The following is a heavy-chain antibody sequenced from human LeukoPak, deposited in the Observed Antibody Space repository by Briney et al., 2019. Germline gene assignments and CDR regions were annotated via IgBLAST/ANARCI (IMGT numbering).Heavy chain of an antibody. CDR1: GFTFSNAW. J-gene: IGHJ4*02. Sequence: GGSLRLSCAASGFTFSNAWMRWVRQAPGKGLEWVGRIKSKSDGGTADYAAPVNGRFTTSRDDSTNTLYLQMNSLKTEDTAVYYCSTVYYYYGSSVDYWGQGTLVTVS. D-gene: IGHD3-22*01. CDR2: IKSKSDGGTA. V-gene: IGHV3-15*01. CDR3: STVYYYYGSSVDY.